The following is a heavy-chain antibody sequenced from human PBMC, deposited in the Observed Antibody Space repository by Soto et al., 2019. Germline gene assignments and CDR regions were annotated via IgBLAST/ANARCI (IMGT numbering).Heavy chain of an antibody. J-gene: IGHJ5*02. CDR2: IYPGDSDT. Sequence: GESLKISCKGSGYSFTSYWIGWVRQMPGKGLEWMGIIYPGDSDTRYSPSFQGQVTISADKSISTACLQWSSLKASDTAVYYCARPSMVRGVMGNWFDPWGQGTLVTVSS. CDR3: ARPSMVRGVMGNWFDP. D-gene: IGHD3-10*01. CDR1: GYSFTSYW. V-gene: IGHV5-51*01.